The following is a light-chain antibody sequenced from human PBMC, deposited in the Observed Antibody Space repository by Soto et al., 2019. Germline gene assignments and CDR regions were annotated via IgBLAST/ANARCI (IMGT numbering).Light chain of an antibody. CDR3: SSYTSTSTLYV. J-gene: IGLJ1*01. CDR1: SSDVGEYNY. V-gene: IGLV2-14*01. CDR2: EVR. Sequence: QSVLTQPASVSGSLGQSITISGTGTSSDVGEYNYVSWYQQHPGIAPKLMIYEVRNRPSGVSNRFSGSKSGNTASLTISGLQTEDEADYYCSSYTSTSTLYVFGTGTKVTVL.